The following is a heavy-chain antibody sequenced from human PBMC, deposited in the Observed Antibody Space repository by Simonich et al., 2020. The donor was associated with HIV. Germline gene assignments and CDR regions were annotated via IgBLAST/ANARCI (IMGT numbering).Heavy chain of an antibody. J-gene: IGHJ3*02. D-gene: IGHD5-12*01. CDR3: ARHSGYADAFDI. CDR1: GGSFSGYY. Sequence: QVHLQQWGAGLLKPSETLSLTCAVYGGSFSGYYWSWIRRPPGKGLEWIGDIDDRGSPNYSPSLKSRVTISLVTSKNQFSLKLSSVTAADTAVYYCARHSGYADAFDIWGQGTMITVSS. CDR2: IDDRGSP. V-gene: IGHV4-34*01.